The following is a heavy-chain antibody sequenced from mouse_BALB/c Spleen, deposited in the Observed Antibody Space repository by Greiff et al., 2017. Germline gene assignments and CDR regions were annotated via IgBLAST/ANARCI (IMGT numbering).Heavy chain of an antibody. CDR1: GYSITSGYS. J-gene: IGHJ4*01. D-gene: IGHD2-4*01. V-gene: IGHV3-1*02. CDR3: ARLGDYDRGGYYYAMDY. Sequence: DVKLQESGPDLVKPSQSLSLTCTVTGYSITSGYSWHWIRQFPGNKLEWMGYIHYSGSTNYNPSLKSRISITRDTSTNQFFLQLNSVTTEDTATYYCARLGDYDRGGYYYAMDYWGQGTSVTVSS. CDR2: IHYSGST.